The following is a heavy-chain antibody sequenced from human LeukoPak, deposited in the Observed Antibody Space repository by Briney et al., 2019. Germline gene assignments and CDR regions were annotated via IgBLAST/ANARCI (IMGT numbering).Heavy chain of an antibody. D-gene: IGHD5-12*01. Sequence: GGSLRLSCAASGFTFSGYSMHWVRQAPGKGLEWVAVLSYDGSNKYYADSVKGRFTVSSDSSKNTLYLQMNSLRPGDTAVYYCAKDREGYSRLDWGQGTLVTVSS. CDR2: LSYDGSNK. CDR1: GFTFSGYS. J-gene: IGHJ4*02. V-gene: IGHV3-30*18. CDR3: AKDREGYSRLD.